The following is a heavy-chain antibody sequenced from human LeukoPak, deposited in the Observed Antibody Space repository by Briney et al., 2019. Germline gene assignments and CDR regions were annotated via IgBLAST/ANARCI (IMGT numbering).Heavy chain of an antibody. CDR3: ARDQSGAAGAVGY. CDR2: INRNGGST. Sequence: GRSLRLSCAASGFTFDDYGMSWVRQAPGKGLEWVSGINRNGGSTAYADSVKGRFTISRDNAKNSLYLQMNSLRAEDTALYYCARDQSGAAGAVGYWGQGTLVTVSS. V-gene: IGHV3-20*04. CDR1: GFTFDDYG. D-gene: IGHD6-13*01. J-gene: IGHJ4*02.